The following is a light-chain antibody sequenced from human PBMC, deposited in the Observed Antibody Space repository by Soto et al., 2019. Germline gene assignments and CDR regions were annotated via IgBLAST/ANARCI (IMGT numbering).Light chain of an antibody. V-gene: IGKV3-11*01. J-gene: IGKJ1*01. CDR3: QQYSNWWT. Sequence: EIVLTQSPATLSLSPGERATLSCRASQSVSSYLAWYQQKPGQAPSLLIYDASNRATGIPARFSGSGSGTDFTLTISSMQSEDFAVYYCQQYSNWWTFGQGTKVDIK. CDR1: QSVSSY. CDR2: DAS.